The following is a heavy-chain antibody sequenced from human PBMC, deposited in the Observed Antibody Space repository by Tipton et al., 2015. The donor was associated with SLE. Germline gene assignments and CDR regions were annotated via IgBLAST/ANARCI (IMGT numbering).Heavy chain of an antibody. J-gene: IGHJ4*02. V-gene: IGHV4-34*01. CDR2: INHSGST. CDR1: GGSFSGYY. CDR3: ARLLTGYYLDY. Sequence: LRLSCAVYGGSFSGYYWSWIRQPPGKGLEWIGEINHSGSTNYNPSLKSRVTISVDTSKNQFFLKLSSVTAADTAVYDCARLLTGYYLDYWGQGTLVTVTS. D-gene: IGHD3-9*01.